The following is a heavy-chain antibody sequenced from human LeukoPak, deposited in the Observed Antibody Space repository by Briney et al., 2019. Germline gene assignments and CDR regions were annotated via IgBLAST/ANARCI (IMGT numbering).Heavy chain of an antibody. J-gene: IGHJ4*02. D-gene: IGHD5-18*01. CDR1: GFTFDSYA. V-gene: IGHV3-23*01. Sequence: GGSLRLSCAASGFTFDSYAMSWVRQAPGKGLEWVSAISGSGGSTYYADSVKGRFTISRDNSQNTLYLQINSLKAEDTAVYYCARGYNSYGFFDRDYWGQGTLVTVSS. CDR2: ISGSGGST. CDR3: ARGYNSYGFFDRDY.